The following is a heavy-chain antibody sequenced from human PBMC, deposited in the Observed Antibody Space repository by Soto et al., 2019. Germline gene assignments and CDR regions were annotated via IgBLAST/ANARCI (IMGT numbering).Heavy chain of an antibody. D-gene: IGHD3-22*01. J-gene: IGHJ3*02. CDR3: ARVTTGDSSGYYYAFDI. CDR1: GGTFSSYA. Sequence: ASVKVSCKASGGTFSSYAISWVRQAPGQGLEWMGGIIPILGIANYAQKFQGRVTITADKSTSTAYMELSSLRSEDTAVYYCARVTTGDSSGYYYAFDIWGQGTMVTVSS. CDR2: IIPILGIA. V-gene: IGHV1-69*10.